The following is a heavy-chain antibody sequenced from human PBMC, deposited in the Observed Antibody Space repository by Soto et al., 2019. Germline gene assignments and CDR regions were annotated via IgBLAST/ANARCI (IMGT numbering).Heavy chain of an antibody. CDR2: INPNSGGT. Sequence: ASVKVSCKASGYTFTGYYMHWVRQAPGQGLEWMGWINPNSGGTNYAQKFQGWVTMTRDTSISTAYMELSRLRSDDTAVYYCARETYYYYGMDVWGQGTTVTVSS. V-gene: IGHV1-2*04. CDR1: GYTFTGYY. J-gene: IGHJ6*02. CDR3: ARETYYYYGMDV.